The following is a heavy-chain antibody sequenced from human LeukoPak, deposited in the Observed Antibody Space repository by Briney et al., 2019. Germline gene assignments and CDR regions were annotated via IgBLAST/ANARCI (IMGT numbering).Heavy chain of an antibody. CDR1: GGTFSSYA. CDR3: ARDRNYREKWFDP. Sequence: SVKVSCKASGGTFSSYAISWVRQAPGQGLEWMGGIIPIFGTANYAQKFQGRVTIAADESTSTAYMELSSLRSEDTAVYYCARDRNYREKWFDPWGQGTLVTVSS. D-gene: IGHD4-11*01. CDR2: IIPIFGTA. J-gene: IGHJ5*02. V-gene: IGHV1-69*13.